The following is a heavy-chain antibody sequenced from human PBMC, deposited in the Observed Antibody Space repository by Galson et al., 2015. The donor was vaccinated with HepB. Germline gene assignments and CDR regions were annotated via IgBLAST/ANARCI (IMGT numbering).Heavy chain of an antibody. V-gene: IGHV3-53*01. CDR2: IHSGGST. D-gene: IGHD6-6*01. CDR3: ARDRVLAARPHHAYYYYGMDV. CDR1: GFTVSRNY. J-gene: IGHJ6*02. Sequence: SLRHSCAAAGFTVSRNYMSWVHQAPRKGLERDSVIHSGGSTYYADSVKGRFTISRDNSKNTLYLQMNSLSADDTAVYYCARDRVLAARPHHAYYYYGMDVWGQGTTVTVSS.